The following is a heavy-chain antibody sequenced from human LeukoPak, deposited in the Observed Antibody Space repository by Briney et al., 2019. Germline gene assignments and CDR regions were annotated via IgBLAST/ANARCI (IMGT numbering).Heavy chain of an antibody. CDR1: GFTFSRYG. CDR2: ISYDGSNK. V-gene: IGHV3-30*18. J-gene: IGHJ4*02. Sequence: GRSLRLSCAASGFTFSRYGMHWVRQAPGKGLEWVAVISYDGSNKYYVDSVKGRFTISKDNSKNTLYLQMNSLRAEDTAVYYCAKDRDILTGYLDYWGQGTLVTVSS. D-gene: IGHD3-9*01. CDR3: AKDRDILTGYLDY.